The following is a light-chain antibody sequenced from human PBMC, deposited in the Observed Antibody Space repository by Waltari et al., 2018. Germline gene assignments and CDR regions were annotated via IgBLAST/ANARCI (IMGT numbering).Light chain of an antibody. CDR1: QSVDSNY. J-gene: IGKJ2*01. Sequence: VLLTQSPGTLSLSPGEGATLSCRASQSVDSNYLAWYQQKPGQTPRLLIYGASNRATGIPDRFSGSGSGTDFTLTIGRLEPEDVAVYYCQQYGRSPPYTFGQGTKLEIK. CDR2: GAS. CDR3: QQYGRSPPYT. V-gene: IGKV3-20*01.